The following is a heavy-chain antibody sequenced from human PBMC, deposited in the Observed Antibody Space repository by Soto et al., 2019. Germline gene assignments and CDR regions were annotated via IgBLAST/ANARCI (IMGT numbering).Heavy chain of an antibody. J-gene: IGHJ6*03. Sequence: SETLSLTCAVYGGSFSGYYWSWIRQSPGKGLEWIGEINHSGSTNYNPSLKSRVTISVYTSKNQFSLKLSSVTAADTAVYYCARGRDIVATIWHRGLSGNYYYMDVWGKGTTVTVSS. D-gene: IGHD5-12*01. V-gene: IGHV4-34*01. CDR3: ARGRDIVATIWHRGLSGNYYYMDV. CDR2: INHSGST. CDR1: GGSFSGYY.